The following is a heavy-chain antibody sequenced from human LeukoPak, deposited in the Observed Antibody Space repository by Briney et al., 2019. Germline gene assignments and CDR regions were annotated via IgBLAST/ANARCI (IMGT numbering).Heavy chain of an antibody. V-gene: IGHV4-39*07. CDR3: ARGLRGYSYGARRDDY. Sequence: SETLSLTCTVSGGSISSSSYYWGWIRQPPGKALEWIGTIYYNGSTYYNPYLKSRVTISVDTSKNQFSLKLSSVTAADTAVYYCARGLRGYSYGARRDDYWGQGTLVTVSS. CDR1: GGSISSSSYY. D-gene: IGHD5-18*01. CDR2: IYYNGST. J-gene: IGHJ4*02.